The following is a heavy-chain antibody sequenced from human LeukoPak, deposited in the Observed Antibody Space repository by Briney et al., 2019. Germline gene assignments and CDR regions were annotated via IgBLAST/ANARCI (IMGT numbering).Heavy chain of an antibody. J-gene: IGHJ4*02. V-gene: IGHV4-34*01. Sequence: SETLSLTCAVYGGSFSGYYWSWIRQPPGKGLEWIGEINHSESTTTNYNPSLKSRVTISVDASINQFSLKLSPVTAADTAVYYCARGRSNRDFWGQGTLVTVSS. CDR1: GGSFSGYY. CDR3: ARGRSNRDF. CDR2: INHSESTTT.